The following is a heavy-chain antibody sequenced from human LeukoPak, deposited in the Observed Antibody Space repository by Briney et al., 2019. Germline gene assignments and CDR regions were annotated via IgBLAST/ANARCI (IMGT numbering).Heavy chain of an antibody. J-gene: IGHJ4*02. V-gene: IGHV3-48*01. CDR2: ISSGSSTI. CDR1: GFTFSNYR. CDR3: AKSYDSSGYYPGN. Sequence: PGGSLRLSCAASGFTFSNYRVNWVRQAPGKGLEWVSYISSGSSTISYADSVKGRFTISRDNSKNTLYLQMNSLRAEDTAVYYCAKSYDSSGYYPGNWGQGTLVTVSS. D-gene: IGHD3-22*01.